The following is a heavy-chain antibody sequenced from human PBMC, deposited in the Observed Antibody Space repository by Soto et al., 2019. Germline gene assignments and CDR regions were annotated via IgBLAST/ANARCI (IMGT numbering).Heavy chain of an antibody. Sequence: QVQLVQSGAEVKKPGSSVRVSCKASGGTFSSYSISWVRQAPGQGLEWMGGIIPIFGTANYAQKFQDRVTITADESTSTVNLELSSLRSGDTAVYYCAREPPGGSGVWGQGTLVTVSP. J-gene: IGHJ4*02. CDR2: IIPIFGTA. CDR1: GGTFSSYS. CDR3: AREPPGGSGV. D-gene: IGHD3-10*01. V-gene: IGHV1-69*01.